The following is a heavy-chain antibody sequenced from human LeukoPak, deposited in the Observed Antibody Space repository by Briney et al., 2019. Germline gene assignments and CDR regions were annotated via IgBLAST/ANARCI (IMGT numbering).Heavy chain of an antibody. CDR1: GFTLNFYS. CDR3: ARGVDFYGSGAYFNLGS. CDR2: IGDGDTKT. Sequence: GGSLRLSCAASGFTLNFYSMTWVRQAPGKGLEWVSAIGDGDTKTYYADSVKGRFIFSRDNSKSTVYLQMNNLRADDTAVYYCARGVDFYGSGAYFNLGSWGQGTLVIVSS. J-gene: IGHJ4*02. D-gene: IGHD3-10*01. V-gene: IGHV3-23*01.